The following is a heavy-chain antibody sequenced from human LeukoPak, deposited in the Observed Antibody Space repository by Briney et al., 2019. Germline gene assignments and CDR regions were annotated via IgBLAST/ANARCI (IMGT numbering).Heavy chain of an antibody. J-gene: IGHJ3*02. CDR1: GFTFSSYA. D-gene: IGHD3-22*01. Sequence: GGSLRLSCAASGFTFSSYAMSWVRQAPGKGLEWVSAISGSGGSTYYADSVKGRFTISRDNSKNTLYLQMNSLSAEDTAVYYCAKDQGQNYDSSGYYFKAHDAFDIWGQGTMVTVSS. V-gene: IGHV3-23*01. CDR2: ISGSGGST. CDR3: AKDQGQNYDSSGYYFKAHDAFDI.